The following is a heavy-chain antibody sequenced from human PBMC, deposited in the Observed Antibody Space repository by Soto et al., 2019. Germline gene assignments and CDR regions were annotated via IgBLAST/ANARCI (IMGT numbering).Heavy chain of an antibody. D-gene: IGHD2-2*01. CDR2: IIPICGTA. CDR1: GGTFSSYA. CDR3: ARFYGAIVVVYSAIKRGCFDP. Sequence: QVQLVQSGAEVKKPGSSVKVSCKASGGTFSSYAISWVRQAPGQGLEWMGGIIPICGTANYAQKFQGRDTTAGVTTTSNAYMEIGCLGLEDTGSYYCARFYGAIVVVYSAIKRGCFDPWGQGTLVTVSS. V-gene: IGHV1-69*06. J-gene: IGHJ5*02.